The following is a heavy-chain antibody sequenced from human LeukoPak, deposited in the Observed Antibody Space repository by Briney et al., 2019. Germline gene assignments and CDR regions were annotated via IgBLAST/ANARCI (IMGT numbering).Heavy chain of an antibody. CDR2: IIPIFGTA. J-gene: IGHJ4*02. D-gene: IGHD6-19*01. Sequence: EASVKVSCKASGGTFSSYAISWVRQAPGQGLEWMGGIIPIFGTANYAQKFQGRVTITADKSTSTAYMELSSLRSEDTAVYYCTTQPWRVDYWGQGTLVTVSS. V-gene: IGHV1-69*06. CDR1: GGTFSSYA. CDR3: TTQPWRVDY.